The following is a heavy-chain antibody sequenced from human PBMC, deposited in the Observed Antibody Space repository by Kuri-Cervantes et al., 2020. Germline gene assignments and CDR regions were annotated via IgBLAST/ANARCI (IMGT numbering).Heavy chain of an antibody. CDR3: ARGLYSDY. J-gene: IGHJ4*02. Sequence: ASVKVSCKASGYTFSNYGISWVRQAPGQGLEWMGWISAYNGNTDYAQKFQGRVTMTRNTSISTAYMELSSLRSEDTAVYYCARGLYSDYWGQGTLVTVSS. CDR1: GYTFSNYG. V-gene: IGHV1-18*01. CDR2: ISAYNGNT.